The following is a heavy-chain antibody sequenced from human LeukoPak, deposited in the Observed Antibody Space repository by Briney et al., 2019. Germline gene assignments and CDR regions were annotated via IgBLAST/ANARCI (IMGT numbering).Heavy chain of an antibody. CDR3: ARDDGLHFDY. D-gene: IGHD5-18*01. J-gene: IGHJ4*02. CDR2: IYYSGST. CDR1: GGSISSSSYY. V-gene: IGHV4-39*07. Sequence: PSETLSLTCTVSGGSISSSSYYWGWIRQPPGKGLEWIGSIYYSGSTNYNPSLKSRVTISVDTSKNQFSLKLSSVTAADTAVYYCARDDGLHFDYWGQGTLVTVSS.